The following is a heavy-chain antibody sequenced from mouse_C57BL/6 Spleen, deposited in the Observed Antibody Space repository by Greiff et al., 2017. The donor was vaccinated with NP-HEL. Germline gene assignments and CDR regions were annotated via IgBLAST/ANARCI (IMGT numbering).Heavy chain of an antibody. CDR2: IDPETGGT. J-gene: IGHJ3*01. CDR3: TRSPGDNTG. Sequence: VKLMESGAELVRPGASVTLSCKASGYTFTDYEMHWVKQTPVHGLEWIGAIDPETGGTAYNQKFKGKAILTADKSSSTAYMELRSLTSEDSAVYYCTRSPGDNTGWGQGTLVTVSA. D-gene: IGHD2-13*01. CDR1: GYTFTDYE. V-gene: IGHV1-15*01.